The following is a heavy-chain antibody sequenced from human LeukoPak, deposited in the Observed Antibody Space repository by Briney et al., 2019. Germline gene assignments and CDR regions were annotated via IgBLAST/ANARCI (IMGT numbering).Heavy chain of an antibody. CDR2: IRYDGSNK. J-gene: IGHJ5*02. Sequence: GGSLRLSCAASGFTFSSYGMHWVRQAPGKGLEWVAFIRYDGSNKYYADSVKGRFTISRDNSKNTLYLQMNSLRAEDTAVYYCAKEVVGAWWFDPWGQGTLVTVSS. V-gene: IGHV3-30*02. D-gene: IGHD1-26*01. CDR1: GFTFSSYG. CDR3: AKEVVGAWWFDP.